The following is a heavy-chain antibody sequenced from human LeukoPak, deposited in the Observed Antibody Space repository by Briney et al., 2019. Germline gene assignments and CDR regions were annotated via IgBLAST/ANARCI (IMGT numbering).Heavy chain of an antibody. J-gene: IGHJ4*02. CDR2: ISGSGGTT. CDR1: GFTFNNYA. D-gene: IGHD6-6*01. V-gene: IGHV3-23*01. CDR3: ARVPEYSSSSGDFDY. Sequence: GGSLRLSCAASGFTFNNYAMSWVRQAPGKGPEWLSAISGSGGTTYSADSVKGRFTISRDNSKNTLYLQMNSLRAEDTAVYYCARVPEYSSSSGDFDYWGQGTLVTVSS.